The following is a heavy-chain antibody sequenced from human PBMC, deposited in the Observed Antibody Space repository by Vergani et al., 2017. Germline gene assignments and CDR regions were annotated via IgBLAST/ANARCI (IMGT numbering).Heavy chain of an antibody. CDR3: ESLLECSSSSTG. J-gene: IGHJ4*02. CDR2: IWYDGSNK. V-gene: IGHV3-33*01. Sequence: QVQLVESGGGVVQPGRSLRLSCAASGFTFSSYGMHWVRQAPGKGLEWVAVIWYDGSNKYYADSVKGRFTISRDNSKNTLYLQMNSLRAEDTAVYYCESLLECSSSSTGWGQGTLVTVSS. D-gene: IGHD6-6*01. CDR1: GFTFSSYG.